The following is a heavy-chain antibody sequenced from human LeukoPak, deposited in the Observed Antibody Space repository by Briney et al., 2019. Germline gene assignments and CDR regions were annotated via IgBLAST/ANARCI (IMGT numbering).Heavy chain of an antibody. D-gene: IGHD6-19*01. CDR3: AKGPEVAVAGVDY. CDR2: IIGSGGNT. J-gene: IGHJ4*02. V-gene: IGHV3-23*01. Sequence: GGSLRLSCAGSGFKFSSYAMSWVRQAPGKGLEWVSGIIGSGGNTYSADSVKGRFTISRDNSKNTLYLQMIGLRAEDTAVYYCAKGPEVAVAGVDYWGQGTLVTVSS. CDR1: GFKFSSYA.